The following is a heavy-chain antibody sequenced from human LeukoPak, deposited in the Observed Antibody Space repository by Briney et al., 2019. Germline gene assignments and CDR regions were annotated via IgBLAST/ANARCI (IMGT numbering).Heavy chain of an antibody. CDR3: ARGIAVAGTGWFDP. V-gene: IGHV4-59*01. Sequence: SETLSLTCTVSGGSISSYYWSWIRQPPGEGLEWIGYIYYSGSTNYNPSLKSRVTISVDTSKNQFSLKLSSVTAADTAVYYCARGIAVAGTGWFDPWGQGTLVTVSS. CDR1: GGSISSYY. D-gene: IGHD6-19*01. J-gene: IGHJ5*02. CDR2: IYYSGST.